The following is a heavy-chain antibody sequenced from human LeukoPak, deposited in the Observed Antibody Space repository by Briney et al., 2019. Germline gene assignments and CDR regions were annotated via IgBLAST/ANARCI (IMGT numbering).Heavy chain of an antibody. CDR2: IYYSGSS. D-gene: IGHD3-10*01. CDR1: GGSISSGGYS. CDR3: ARRGHYYGSGSPYYFDY. Sequence: SETLSLTCTVSGGSISSGGYSWSWIRQHPGKGLEWLANIYYSGSSYYNPSLEGRVTISVDTSKNQFSLKLRSVTAADTAVYYCARRGHYYGSGSPYYFDYWGQGTLFTVSS. V-gene: IGHV4-39*01. J-gene: IGHJ4*02.